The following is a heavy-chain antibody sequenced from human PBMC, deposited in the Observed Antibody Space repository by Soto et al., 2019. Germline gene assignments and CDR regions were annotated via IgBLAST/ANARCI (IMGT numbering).Heavy chain of an antibody. J-gene: IGHJ6*02. D-gene: IGHD3-10*01. V-gene: IGHV3-30*18. Sequence: QPGGSLRLSCAASGFTFSSSGFHWVRQAPGKGLEWVAVISYDGSNKYYTDSVKGRFTISRDNSKNTLDLQMNSLRAEDTAVYYCAKDKSRSYYFYGMDVWGQGTTVTVSS. CDR2: ISYDGSNK. CDR1: GFTFSSSG. CDR3: AKDKSRSYYFYGMDV.